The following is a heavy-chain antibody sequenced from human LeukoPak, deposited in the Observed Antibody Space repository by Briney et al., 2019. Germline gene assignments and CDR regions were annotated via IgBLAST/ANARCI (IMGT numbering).Heavy chain of an antibody. CDR3: ARDRGTVDY. Sequence: PSETLSLTCTVSGGSISSYYWSWIRQSPSRGLEWLGRTYYRSKWYNDYAVSVKSRITINPDTSKNQFSLQLNSVTPEDTAVYYCARDRGTVDYWGQGTLVTVSS. D-gene: IGHD1-1*01. CDR1: GGSISSYY. CDR2: TYYRSKWYN. J-gene: IGHJ4*02. V-gene: IGHV6-1*01.